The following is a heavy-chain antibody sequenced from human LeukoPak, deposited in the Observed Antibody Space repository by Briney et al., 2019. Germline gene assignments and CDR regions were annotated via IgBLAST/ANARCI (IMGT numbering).Heavy chain of an antibody. J-gene: IGHJ4*02. D-gene: IGHD2-15*01. CDR3: APAFVAAPFDY. Sequence: GGSLRLSCAASGFIFSNYGMFWVRQAPGKGLEWVAVIWYDGSKKYYVDSVKGRFTISRDNSKNTLYLQMNSLRAEDTAVYYCAPAFVAAPFDYWGQGTLVTVSS. V-gene: IGHV3-30*02. CDR1: GFIFSNYG. CDR2: IWYDGSKK.